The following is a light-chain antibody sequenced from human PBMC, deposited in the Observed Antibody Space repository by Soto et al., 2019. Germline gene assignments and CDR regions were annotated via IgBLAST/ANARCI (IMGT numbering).Light chain of an antibody. CDR1: SSDVGGYNY. V-gene: IGLV2-8*01. Sequence: QSVLPQVPSASGSPGQSVTISCTGTSSDVGGYNYVSWYQQHPGKAPKLMIYEVSKRPSGVPDRFSGSKSGNTASLTVSGLQAEDEADYYCTSYAGSNNYVFGTGTKVTVL. CDR3: TSYAGSNNYV. CDR2: EVS. J-gene: IGLJ1*01.